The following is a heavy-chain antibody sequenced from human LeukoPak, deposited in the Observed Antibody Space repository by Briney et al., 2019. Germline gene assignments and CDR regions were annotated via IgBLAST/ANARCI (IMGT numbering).Heavy chain of an antibody. CDR3: ARCSGSSTYHSDDY. CDR2: ISYDVSNK. Sequence: QPGRSLRLSCAASGFTFSSYGMHWVRQAPGKGLEWVAVISYDVSNKYYADSVKGRFTISRDNAKNSLSLQMNSLRAEDTAVYYCARCSGSSTYHSDDYWGQGTLVTVSS. J-gene: IGHJ4*02. D-gene: IGHD2-15*01. V-gene: IGHV3-30*03. CDR1: GFTFSSYG.